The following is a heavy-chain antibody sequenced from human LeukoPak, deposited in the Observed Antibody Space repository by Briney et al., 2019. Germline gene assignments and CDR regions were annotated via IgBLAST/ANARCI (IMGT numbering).Heavy chain of an antibody. CDR1: GGTFSSYT. CDR3: ARAYDSSGYYYDPGAFDI. Sequence: SVKVSCKASGGTFSSYTISWVRQAPGQGLEWMGRIIPILGIANYAQKFQGRVTITADKSTSTAYMELSSLRSEDTAVYYCARAYDSSGYYYDPGAFDIRGQGTMVTVSS. J-gene: IGHJ3*02. V-gene: IGHV1-69*02. CDR2: IIPILGIA. D-gene: IGHD3-22*01.